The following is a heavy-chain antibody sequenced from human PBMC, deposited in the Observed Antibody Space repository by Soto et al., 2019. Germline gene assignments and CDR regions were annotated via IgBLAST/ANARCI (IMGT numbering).Heavy chain of an antibody. CDR3: ARQLRNYDFWSGSPPQNWFDP. Sequence: SETLSLTCTVSGGSISSSSYYWGWIRQPPGKGLEWIGSIYYSGSTYYNPSLKSRVTISVDTSKNQFSLKLSSVTAADTAVYYCARQLRNYDFWSGSPPQNWFDPWGQGTLVTVSS. V-gene: IGHV4-39*01. CDR1: GGSISSSSYY. J-gene: IGHJ5*02. CDR2: IYYSGST. D-gene: IGHD3-3*01.